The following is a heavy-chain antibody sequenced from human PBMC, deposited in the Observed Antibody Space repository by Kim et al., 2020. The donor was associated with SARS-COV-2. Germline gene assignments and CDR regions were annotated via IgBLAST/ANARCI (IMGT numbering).Heavy chain of an antibody. CDR2: IYYSGST. CDR3: ARVNMVQHRVAVAGTFDP. D-gene: IGHD6-19*01. CDR1: GGSISSSSYY. V-gene: IGHV4-39*07. Sequence: SETLSLTCTVSGGSISSSSYYWGWIRQPPGKGLEWIGSIYYSGSTYYNPSLKSRVTISVDTSKNQFSLKLSSVTAADTAVYYCARVNMVQHRVAVAGTFDPWGQGTLVTVSS. J-gene: IGHJ5*02.